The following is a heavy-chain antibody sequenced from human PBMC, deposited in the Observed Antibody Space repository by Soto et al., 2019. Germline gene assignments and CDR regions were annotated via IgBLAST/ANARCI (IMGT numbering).Heavy chain of an antibody. V-gene: IGHV1-69*06. Sequence: GASVKVSCKASGGTFSSYAISWVRQAPGQGLEWMGGIIPILGTANYAQKFQGRVTITADKSTSTAYMELSSLRSEDTAVYYCARDFAVLRFLEWSYYYYYGMDVWGQGTTVTVSS. CDR1: GGTFSSYA. CDR3: ARDFAVLRFLEWSYYYYYGMDV. D-gene: IGHD3-3*01. CDR2: IIPILGTA. J-gene: IGHJ6*02.